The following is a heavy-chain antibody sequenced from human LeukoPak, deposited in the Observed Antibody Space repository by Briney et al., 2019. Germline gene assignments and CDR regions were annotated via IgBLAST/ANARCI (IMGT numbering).Heavy chain of an antibody. CDR1: GYTFISYG. Sequence: ASVKVSCKASGYTFISYGINWVRQAPGQGLEWMGWISAYNGNTNYAQKLQGRVTMTRDTSTSTVYMELRSLRSDDTALYYCARGGDMRVVGAFDIWGQGTMVTVSS. CDR2: ISAYNGNT. V-gene: IGHV1-18*01. D-gene: IGHD3-22*01. J-gene: IGHJ3*02. CDR3: ARGGDMRVVGAFDI.